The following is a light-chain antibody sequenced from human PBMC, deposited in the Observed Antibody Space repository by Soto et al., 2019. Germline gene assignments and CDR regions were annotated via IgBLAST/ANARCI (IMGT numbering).Light chain of an antibody. CDR1: QSVITN. V-gene: IGKV3-15*01. J-gene: IGKJ1*01. CDR2: AAS. CDR3: QQYNNWPST. Sequence: EIVMTQSPSTLSVSPGERATLSCRASQSVITNLAWYQQKSGQAPRLLIYAASTRPTDIPARFSGSGSGTEFTLTISNLQSEDFVVYYCQQYNNWPSTFGQGTKVDIK.